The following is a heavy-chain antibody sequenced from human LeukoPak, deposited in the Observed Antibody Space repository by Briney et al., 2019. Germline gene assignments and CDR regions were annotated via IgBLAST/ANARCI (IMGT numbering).Heavy chain of an antibody. CDR1: GFTFGDYA. Sequence: GGSLRLSCTASGFTFGDYAMSWVRQAPGKGLEWVGFIRSKAYGGTTEYAASVKGRFTISRDDSKSIAYLQMNGLKTEDTAVYYCTRDVNIVVVTAHFDYWGQGTLVTVSS. CDR2: IRSKAYGGTT. V-gene: IGHV3-49*04. CDR3: TRDVNIVVVTAHFDY. J-gene: IGHJ4*02. D-gene: IGHD2-21*02.